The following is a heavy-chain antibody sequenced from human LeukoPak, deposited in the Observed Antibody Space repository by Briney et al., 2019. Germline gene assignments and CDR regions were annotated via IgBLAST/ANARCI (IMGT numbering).Heavy chain of an antibody. CDR2: INEDGSEI. Sequence: GGSLRLSCEASGFTFISYSMNWVRQAPGKGLEWMANINEDGSEIYYVDSLKGRFTISRDNAKNSLYLQMSSLRAEDTAVYFCARGPMTIITLWGQGTLVTVSS. CDR3: ARGPMTIITL. J-gene: IGHJ4*02. CDR1: GFTFISYS. V-gene: IGHV3-7*01. D-gene: IGHD4-11*01.